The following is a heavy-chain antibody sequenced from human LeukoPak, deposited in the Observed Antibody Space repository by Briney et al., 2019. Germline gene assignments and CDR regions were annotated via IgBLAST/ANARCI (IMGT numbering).Heavy chain of an antibody. CDR1: VFTFSSYS. V-gene: IGHV3-48*01. CDR3: ARATTVTTGFDY. CDR2: ITSGSGTV. D-gene: IGHD4-17*01. J-gene: IGHJ4*02. Sequence: GGSLRLSRAASVFTFSSYSMSWVREAPGKGLEWLSCITSGSGTVYYAVSVKGPFAIARDNANNSLNLQMNSLRAEDTAVYYSARATTVTTGFDYWGQGTLVTVSS.